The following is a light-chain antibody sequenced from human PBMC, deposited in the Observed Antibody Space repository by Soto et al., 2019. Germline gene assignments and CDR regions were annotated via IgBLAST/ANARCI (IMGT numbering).Light chain of an antibody. CDR3: QVYGPSPPIT. Sequence: EIVLTQSPATLSLSPGERATLSCRASQSVIGRQLAWYQHKPGQAPRLLMFGVSNRATGIPDRFTGSGSGTDFTLTISRLEPEDFAVYYCQVYGPSPPITFGQGTRLEIK. CDR1: QSVIGRQ. V-gene: IGKV3-20*01. J-gene: IGKJ5*01. CDR2: GVS.